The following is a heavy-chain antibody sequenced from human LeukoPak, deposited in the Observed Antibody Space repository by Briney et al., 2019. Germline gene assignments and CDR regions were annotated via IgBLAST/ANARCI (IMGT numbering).Heavy chain of an antibody. CDR3: ARIHQQVALYALDV. V-gene: IGHV4-34*01. CDR1: GGSFSGHY. Sequence: KPSETLSLTCAVYGGSFSGHYWSWIRQSPGKGLEWIGEINHGGTSNYNPSLKSRVTISVDTSKNQFSLRLSSVTAADTALYYCARIHQQVALYALDVWGQGTMVTVSS. J-gene: IGHJ3*01. CDR2: INHGGTS. D-gene: IGHD6-13*01.